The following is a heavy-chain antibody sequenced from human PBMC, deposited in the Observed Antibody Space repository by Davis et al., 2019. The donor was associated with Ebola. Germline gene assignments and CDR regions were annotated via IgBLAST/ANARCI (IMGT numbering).Heavy chain of an antibody. CDR2: MRSKTNNYAT. CDR3: CRRAYYFDNTSYYGAFDY. Sequence: GESLKISCAASGFTFSSYSMNWVRQAPGKGLEWIGRMRSKTNNYATAYAASVKGRFSISNDDSKNMAFLQMNNLKTEDTAVYYCCRRAYYFDNTSYYGAFDYWGHGTLVTVSS. CDR1: GFTFSSYS. J-gene: IGHJ4*01. D-gene: IGHD3-22*01. V-gene: IGHV3-73*01.